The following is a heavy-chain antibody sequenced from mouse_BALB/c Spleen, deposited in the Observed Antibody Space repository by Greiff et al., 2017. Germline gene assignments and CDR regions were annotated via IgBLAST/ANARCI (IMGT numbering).Heavy chain of an antibody. Sequence: QVQLQQSAAELARPGASVKMSCKASGYTFTSYTMHWVKQRPGQGLEWIGYINPSSGYTEYNQKFKDKTTLTADKSSSTAYMQLSSLTSEDSAVYYCARNYYGSSLYYAMDYWGQGTSVTVSS. D-gene: IGHD1-1*01. V-gene: IGHV1-4*02. J-gene: IGHJ4*01. CDR2: INPSSGYT. CDR3: ARNYYGSSLYYAMDY. CDR1: GYTFTSYT.